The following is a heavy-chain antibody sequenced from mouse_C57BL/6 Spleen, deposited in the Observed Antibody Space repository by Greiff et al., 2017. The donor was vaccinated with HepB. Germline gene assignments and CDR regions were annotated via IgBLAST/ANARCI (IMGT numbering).Heavy chain of an antibody. Sequence: QVQLKQSGAELVRPGASVTLSCKASGYTFTDYEMHWVKQTPVHGLEWIGAIDPETGGTAYNQKFKGKAILTADKSSSTAYMELRSLTSEDSAVYYCTRRSYGNYDYWGQGTTLTVSS. J-gene: IGHJ2*01. CDR3: TRRSYGNYDY. CDR1: GYTFTDYE. D-gene: IGHD2-1*01. V-gene: IGHV1-15*01. CDR2: IDPETGGT.